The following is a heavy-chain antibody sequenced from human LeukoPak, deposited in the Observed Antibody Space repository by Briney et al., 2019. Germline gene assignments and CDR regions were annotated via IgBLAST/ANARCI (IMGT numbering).Heavy chain of an antibody. CDR3: AKDFGVHYYGSGSYGFGY. CDR1: GFTFSSYG. Sequence: PGGTLRLSCAASGFTFSSYGMSWVRQVPGKGLKWVSAISGSGGSTYYADSVKGRFTISRDNSKNTLYLQMNSLRAEDTAVYYCAKDFGVHYYGSGSYGFGYWGQGTLVTVSS. CDR2: ISGSGGST. D-gene: IGHD3-10*01. J-gene: IGHJ4*02. V-gene: IGHV3-23*01.